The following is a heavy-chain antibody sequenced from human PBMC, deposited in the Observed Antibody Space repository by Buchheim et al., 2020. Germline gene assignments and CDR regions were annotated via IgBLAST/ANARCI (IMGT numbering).Heavy chain of an antibody. CDR1: GFTFSSYG. V-gene: IGHV3-30*18. CDR3: AKDGALEVVVPAAIGRGYYYYGMDV. J-gene: IGHJ6*02. D-gene: IGHD2-2*02. CDR2: ISYDGSNK. Sequence: QVQLVESGGGVVQPGRSLRLSCAASGFTFSSYGMHWVRQAPGKGLAWVAVISYDGSNKYYADSVKGRFTISRDNSKNTLYLQMNSLRAEDTAVYYCAKDGALEVVVPAAIGRGYYYYGMDVWGQGTT.